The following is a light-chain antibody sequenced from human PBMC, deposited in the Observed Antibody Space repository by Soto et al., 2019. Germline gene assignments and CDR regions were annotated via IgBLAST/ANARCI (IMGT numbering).Light chain of an antibody. CDR2: EVS. Sequence: QSALTQPASVSGSPGQSITISCTGTSSDVGGYNYVSWYQHHPGKVPKLIIYEVSNRPSGVSNRFSGSKSGNTASLTISGLQAEDEADYYCSSYTTSSTLLFGGGTKVTVL. J-gene: IGLJ2*01. CDR1: SSDVGGYNY. CDR3: SSYTTSSTLL. V-gene: IGLV2-14*01.